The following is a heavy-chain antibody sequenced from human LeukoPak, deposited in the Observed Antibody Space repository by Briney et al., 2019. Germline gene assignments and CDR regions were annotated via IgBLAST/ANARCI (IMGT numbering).Heavy chain of an antibody. Sequence: PSKTLSLTCAVYGGSFSGYYWSWIRQPPGKGLEWIGEINHSGSTNYNPSLKSRVTISVDTSKNQFSLKLSSVTAADTAVYYCARGRIYGDYWGQGTLVTVSS. CDR1: GGSFSGYY. CDR2: INHSGST. V-gene: IGHV4-34*01. J-gene: IGHJ4*02. D-gene: IGHD2-15*01. CDR3: ARGRIYGDY.